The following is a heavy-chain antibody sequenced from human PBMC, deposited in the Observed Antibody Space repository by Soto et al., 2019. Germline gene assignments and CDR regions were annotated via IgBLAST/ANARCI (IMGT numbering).Heavy chain of an antibody. Sequence: SETLSLTCTVSGGSISSYYWSWIRQPPGKGLEWIGYIYYSGSTNYNPSLKSRVTISVDTSKNQFSLKLSSVTAADTAVYYCARDVRPIFGVDPAGWFDPWGQGTLVTVSS. CDR1: GGSISSYY. CDR3: ARDVRPIFGVDPAGWFDP. D-gene: IGHD3-3*01. J-gene: IGHJ5*02. CDR2: IYYSGST. V-gene: IGHV4-59*01.